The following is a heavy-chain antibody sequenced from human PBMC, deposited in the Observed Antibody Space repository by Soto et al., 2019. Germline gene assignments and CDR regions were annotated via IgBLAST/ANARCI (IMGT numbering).Heavy chain of an antibody. CDR3: ARGPAYNWNDDVGPLDD. CDR1: GLNFSRYA. D-gene: IGHD1-1*01. V-gene: IGHV3-33*01. Sequence: GGSLRLSCAASGLNFSRYAMHWVRQAPGKGLDWVALIWYDGGRKNYADSVKGRCTISRDNSKNTMHLEMNSLRAEDTALYYCARGPAYNWNDDVGPLDDWGQGTRVTVSS. J-gene: IGHJ4*02. CDR2: IWYDGGRK.